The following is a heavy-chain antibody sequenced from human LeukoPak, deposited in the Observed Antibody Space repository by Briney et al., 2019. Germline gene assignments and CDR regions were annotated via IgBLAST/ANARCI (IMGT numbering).Heavy chain of an antibody. Sequence: PSETLSLTCTVSGGSISSSSYYWGWIRQPPGKGLEWIVSIYYSGSTYYNPSLKSRVTISVDTSKNQFSLKLSSVTAADTAVYYCARRNGDYAPLDYWGQGTLVTVSS. D-gene: IGHD4-17*01. CDR1: GGSISSSSYY. CDR3: ARRNGDYAPLDY. CDR2: IYYSGST. J-gene: IGHJ4*02. V-gene: IGHV4-39*01.